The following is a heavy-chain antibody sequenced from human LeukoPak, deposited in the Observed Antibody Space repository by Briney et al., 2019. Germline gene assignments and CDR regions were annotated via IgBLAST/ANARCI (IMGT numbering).Heavy chain of an antibody. CDR1: GYIFSGYY. V-gene: IGHV1-2*02. J-gene: IGHJ4*02. D-gene: IGHD6-19*01. Sequence: ASVKVSCKASGYIFSGYYMHWLRQAPGQGLEWMGWINPNSGGADYAQKFQGRVTMTRDTSISTAYMELSRLRSDDTAVYYCARSQWLVTSLDYWGQGTLVTVSS. CDR2: INPNSGGA. CDR3: ARSQWLVTSLDY.